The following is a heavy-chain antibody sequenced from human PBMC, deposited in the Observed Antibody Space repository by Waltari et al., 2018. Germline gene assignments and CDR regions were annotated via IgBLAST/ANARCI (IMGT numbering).Heavy chain of an antibody. D-gene: IGHD1-1*01. CDR2: IYTSGST. CDR1: GGSISSYY. Sequence: QVQLQESGPGLVKPSETLSLTCTVSGGSISSYYWSWIRQPAGKGLEWIGRIYTSGSTNYNPSLRSRVTMSVDTSKNQFSLKLSSVTAADTAVYYCARVGREARRYKLEWYFDLWGRGTLVTVSS. V-gene: IGHV4-4*07. CDR3: ARVGREARRYKLEWYFDL. J-gene: IGHJ2*01.